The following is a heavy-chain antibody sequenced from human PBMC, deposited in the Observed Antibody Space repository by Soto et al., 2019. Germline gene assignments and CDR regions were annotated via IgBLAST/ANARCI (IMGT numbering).Heavy chain of an antibody. Sequence: VKVPCQAFGYTFIRYGVTWVRQAPGPGLEWMGWISGYNDNTKYAQKFQDRVTMSTDTSTNTAFMQLYSLRSDDTAVYYCARAEPIVVVPATLDYWGQGTLVTVS. V-gene: IGHV1-18*01. CDR1: GYTFIRYG. D-gene: IGHD2-2*01. CDR2: ISGYNDNT. CDR3: ARAEPIVVVPATLDY. J-gene: IGHJ4*02.